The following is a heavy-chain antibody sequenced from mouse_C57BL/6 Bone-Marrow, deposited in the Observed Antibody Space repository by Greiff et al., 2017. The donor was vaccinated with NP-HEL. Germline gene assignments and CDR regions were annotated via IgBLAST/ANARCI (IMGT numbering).Heavy chain of an antibody. CDR2: IDPENGDT. D-gene: IGHD1-1*01. V-gene: IGHV14-4*01. CDR3: TTDYYGSHFDY. CDR1: GFNIKDDY. J-gene: IGHJ2*01. Sequence: EVQLQQSGAELVRPGASVKLSCTASGFNIKDDYMHWVKQRPEQGLEWIGWIDPENGDTEYAPKFQGKATITADTSSNTAYLQLSSLTSEDTAVYYCTTDYYGSHFDYWGQGTTLTVSS.